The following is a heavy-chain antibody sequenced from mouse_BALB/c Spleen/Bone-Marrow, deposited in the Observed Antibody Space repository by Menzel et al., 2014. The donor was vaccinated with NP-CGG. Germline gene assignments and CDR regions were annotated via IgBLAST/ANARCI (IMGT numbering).Heavy chain of an antibody. Sequence: EVQVVESGGGLVKPGWSLKLSCAASGFTFSGYAMFWVRQTPEQRLEWVASISGGGGAYYPDSMKGRFTISRDNARNILHLQMSSLRSEDTAMYYCTRAMIRGNFCDNWGQGTALTVSS. V-gene: IGHV5-6-5*01. D-gene: IGHD2-4*01. CDR3: TRAMIRGNFCDN. J-gene: IGHJ2*01. CDR2: ISGGGGA. CDR1: GFTFSGYA.